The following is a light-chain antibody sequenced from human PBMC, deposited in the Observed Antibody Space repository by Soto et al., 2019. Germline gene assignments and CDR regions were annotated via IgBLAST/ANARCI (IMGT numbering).Light chain of an antibody. CDR1: QSVSSN. CDR2: GTS. J-gene: IGKJ4*01. V-gene: IGKV3-20*01. Sequence: EIVMTQSPATLSVSPGERATLSCMASQSVSSNLAWYQQKVGQPPRLLIYGTSTRATGVPDRFSGGGSGTDFTLTINRLEAEDFAVYYCQYYGGSPPVAFGGGTKVDIK. CDR3: QYYGGSPPVA.